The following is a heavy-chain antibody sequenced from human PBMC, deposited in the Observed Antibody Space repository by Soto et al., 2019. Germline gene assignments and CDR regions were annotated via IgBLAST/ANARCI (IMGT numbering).Heavy chain of an antibody. V-gene: IGHV3-33*01. J-gene: IGHJ4*02. D-gene: IGHD3-16*01. CDR3: ARVGVDDSLNDFDS. Sequence: QVQLVESGGGVVQPGRSLRLSCAVSGFTFSDYGMFWVRQAPGKGLEWVAMIWFDGSTKHYADSVKGRFTISRDNYKNTLYLQMNSLRAEDTAVYYCARVGVDDSLNDFDSWGQGTQVTVSS. CDR1: GFTFSDYG. CDR2: IWFDGSTK.